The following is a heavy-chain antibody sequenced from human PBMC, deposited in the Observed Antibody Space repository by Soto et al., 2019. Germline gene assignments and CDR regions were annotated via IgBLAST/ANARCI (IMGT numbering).Heavy chain of an antibody. CDR3: ARQGSSSSGWFDP. CDR1: GGSISSSSYY. D-gene: IGHD6-6*01. Sequence: QLQLQESGPGLVKPSETLSLTCTVSGGSISSSSYYWGWIRQPPGKGLEWIGSIYYSGSTYYNPSLKSRVTRSVDTSQTQFSLKLSPVTAADTAVYYCARQGSSSSGWFDPWGQGTLVTVPS. CDR2: IYYSGST. V-gene: IGHV4-39*01. J-gene: IGHJ5*02.